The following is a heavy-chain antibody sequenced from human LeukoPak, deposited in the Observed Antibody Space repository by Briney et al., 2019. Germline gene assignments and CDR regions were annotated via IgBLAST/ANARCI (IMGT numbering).Heavy chain of an antibody. CDR2: IYYSGST. V-gene: IGHV4-59*01. CDR3: ARGRYCSGGSCYDY. Sequence: SETLSLTCTVSGGSISSYYWSWIRQPPGKGLEWIGYIYYSGSTNYNPSLKSRVTISVDTSKNQFSLKLSSVTAADTAVYYCARGRYCSGGSCYDYWGQGTLVTVSS. CDR1: GGSISSYY. D-gene: IGHD2-15*01. J-gene: IGHJ4*02.